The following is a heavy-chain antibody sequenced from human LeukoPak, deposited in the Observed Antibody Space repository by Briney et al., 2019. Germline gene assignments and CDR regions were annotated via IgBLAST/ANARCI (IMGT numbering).Heavy chain of an antibody. CDR2: VDYSGST. CDR3: ATEYCASSSCRFDS. V-gene: IGHV4-39*07. Sequence: SETLSLTCTVSGSSISSGNYNWDWIRQPPGQGLEWIGNVDYSGSTDYNPSLRSRVTISLDTSKKQFSLKLTSVTAADTAIYYCATEYCASSSCRFDSWGQGTLVTVSS. D-gene: IGHD2-2*01. CDR1: GSSISSGNYN. J-gene: IGHJ4*02.